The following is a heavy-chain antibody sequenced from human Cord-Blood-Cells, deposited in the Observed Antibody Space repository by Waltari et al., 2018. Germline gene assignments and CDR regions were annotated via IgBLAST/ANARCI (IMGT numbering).Heavy chain of an antibody. J-gene: IGHJ3*02. CDR2: IYYSGST. D-gene: IGHD3-16*01. CDR3: ARHRSGGLGAHDAFDI. V-gene: IGHV4-39*01. CDR1: GGSISSSSYY. Sequence: QLQLQESGPGLVKPSETLSLTCTVSGGSISSSSYYWGWLRHPPGKGLEWMGSIYYSGSTYYNPSLKSRVTISVDTSKNQFSLKLSSVTAADTAVYYCARHRSGGLGAHDAFDIWGQGTMVTVSS.